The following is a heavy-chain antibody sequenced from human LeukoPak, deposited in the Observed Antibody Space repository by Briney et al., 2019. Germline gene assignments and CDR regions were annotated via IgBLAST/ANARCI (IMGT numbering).Heavy chain of an antibody. CDR3: ASRGLSVGATTHTIDY. J-gene: IGHJ4*02. CDR2: ISGSGGST. Sequence: ETLSLTCTVSGGSISSSCYHWVWLRQPPGQARVWVVAISGSGGSTYYAESVKGRFTISKDNSKNPLYLHMNGLRAEDTAVYYGASRGLSVGATTHTIDYWGQGTLVTVSS. V-gene: IGHV3-23*01. D-gene: IGHD1-26*01. CDR1: GGSISSSCYH.